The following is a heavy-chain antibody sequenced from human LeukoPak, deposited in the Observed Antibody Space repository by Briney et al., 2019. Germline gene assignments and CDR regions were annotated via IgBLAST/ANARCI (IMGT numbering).Heavy chain of an antibody. V-gene: IGHV1-69*02. CDR2: ITPILGIA. J-gene: IGHJ5*02. D-gene: IGHD2-2*01. CDR3: ARRYCSSTSCYWGFDP. Sequence: GSSVKVSCKASGGTFSSYTISWVRQAPGQGLEWMGRITPILGIANYAQKFQGRVTITADKSTSTAYMELSSLRSEDTAVYYCARRYCSSTSCYWGFDPWGQGTLVTVSS. CDR1: GGTFSSYT.